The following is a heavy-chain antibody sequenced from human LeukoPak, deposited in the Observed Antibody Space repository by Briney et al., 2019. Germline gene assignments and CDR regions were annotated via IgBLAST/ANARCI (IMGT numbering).Heavy chain of an antibody. J-gene: IGHJ4*02. CDR2: IIPIFGTA. V-gene: IGHV1-69*05. CDR1: GGTFSSYA. CDR3: ARDKSSGWYSGDPDY. D-gene: IGHD6-19*01. Sequence: AASVKVSCKASGGTFSSYAISWVRQAPGQGLEWMGGIIPIFGTANYAQKFQGRVTITTDESTSTAYMELSSLRSEDTAVYYCARDKSSGWYSGDPDYWGQGTLVTVSS.